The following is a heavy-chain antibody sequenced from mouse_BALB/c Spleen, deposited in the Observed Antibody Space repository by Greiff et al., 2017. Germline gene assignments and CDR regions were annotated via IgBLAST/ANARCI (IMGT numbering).Heavy chain of an antibody. CDR2: ISSGGSYT. J-gene: IGHJ2*01. Sequence: DVKLVESGGGLVKPGGSLKLSCAASGFTFSSYAMSWVRQTPEKRLEWVATISSGGSYTYYPDSVKGRFTISRDNAKNTLYLQMSSLRSEDTAMYYCARLGAYYFDYWGQGTTLTVSS. D-gene: IGHD6-5*01. CDR1: GFTFSSYA. V-gene: IGHV5-9-3*01. CDR3: ARLGAYYFDY.